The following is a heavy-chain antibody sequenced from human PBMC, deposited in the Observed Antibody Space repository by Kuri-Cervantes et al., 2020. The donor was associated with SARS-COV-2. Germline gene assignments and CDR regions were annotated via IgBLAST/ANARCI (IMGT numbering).Heavy chain of an antibody. CDR1: GFTFSSYA. Sequence: GGSLRLSCAASGFTFSSYAMHWVRQAPGKGLEWVAVISYDGSNKYYADSVKGRFTISRDNSKNTLYLQMNSLRAEDPAVYYCARGDYYDSSGYYLHYFDYWGQGTLVTVSS. CDR2: ISYDGSNK. J-gene: IGHJ4*02. D-gene: IGHD3-22*01. V-gene: IGHV3-30-3*01. CDR3: ARGDYYDSSGYYLHYFDY.